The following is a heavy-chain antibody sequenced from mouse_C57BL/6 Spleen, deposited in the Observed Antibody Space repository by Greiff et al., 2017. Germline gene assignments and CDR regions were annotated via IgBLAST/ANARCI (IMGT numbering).Heavy chain of an antibody. Sequence: VQLQQSGAELVRPGASVTLSCKASGYTFTDYEMHWVKQTPVHGLEWIGAIDPETGGTAYNQKFKGKAILTADKSSSTAYMALRSLTSEDSAVYYCTVTTVAGGVFDYWGQGTTLTVSS. D-gene: IGHD1-1*01. J-gene: IGHJ2*01. V-gene: IGHV1-15*01. CDR3: TVTTVAGGVFDY. CDR2: IDPETGGT. CDR1: GYTFTDYE.